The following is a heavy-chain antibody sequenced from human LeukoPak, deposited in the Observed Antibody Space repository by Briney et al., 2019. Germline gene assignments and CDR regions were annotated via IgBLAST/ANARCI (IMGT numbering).Heavy chain of an antibody. Sequence: SETLSLTCAVYGGSFSGYYWSWIRQPPGKGLEWIGEINHSGSTNYNPSLKSRVTISVDTSKNQFSLKLSSATAADTAVYYCARAARSAFDIWGQGTMVTVSS. V-gene: IGHV4-34*01. CDR2: INHSGST. CDR1: GGSFSGYY. D-gene: IGHD3-16*01. CDR3: ARAARSAFDI. J-gene: IGHJ3*02.